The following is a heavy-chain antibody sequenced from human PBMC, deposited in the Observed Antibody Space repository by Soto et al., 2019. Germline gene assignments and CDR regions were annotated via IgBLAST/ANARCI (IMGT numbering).Heavy chain of an antibody. CDR3: ARDDWTTVSHFDY. J-gene: IGHJ4*02. CDR2: IWYDGSNK. V-gene: IGHV3-33*01. Sequence: GGSRRRSWAASGFTFSSYVMHGVRQAPGKGLEWVAVIWYDGSNKYYADSVKGRFTISRDNSKNTLYLQMNSLRAEDTAVYYCARDDWTTVSHFDYWGQGTLVTVSS. CDR1: GFTFSSYV. D-gene: IGHD4-17*01.